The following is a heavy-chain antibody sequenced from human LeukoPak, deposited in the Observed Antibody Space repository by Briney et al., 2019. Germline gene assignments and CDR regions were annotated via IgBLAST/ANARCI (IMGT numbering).Heavy chain of an antibody. CDR3: ATTDGGYYSRFY. CDR2: INPSAGTT. J-gene: IGHJ4*02. CDR1: GHTFNSYF. Sequence: ASEKVSCKASGHTFNSYFIHWVRQAPGQGLEWMGIINPSAGTTSYAQKFQGRVTVTRDTSTNTVYMDLTSLTSEDTAVYYCATTDGGYYSRFYWGQGTLVTVSS. V-gene: IGHV1-46*02. D-gene: IGHD3-22*01.